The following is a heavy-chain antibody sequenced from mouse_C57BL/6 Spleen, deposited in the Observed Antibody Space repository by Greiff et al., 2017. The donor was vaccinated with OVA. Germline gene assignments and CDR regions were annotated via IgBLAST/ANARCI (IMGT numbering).Heavy chain of an antibody. CDR2: INPNNGGT. Sequence: EVQLQQSGPELVKPGASVKISCKASGYTFTDYYMNWVKQSHGKSLEWIGDINPNNGGTSYNQKFKGKATLTVDKSSSTAYMELRSLTSEDSAVYYCARYLYGSSDYYAMDYWGQGTSVTVSS. V-gene: IGHV1-26*01. D-gene: IGHD1-1*01. CDR1: GYTFTDYY. J-gene: IGHJ4*01. CDR3: ARYLYGSSDYYAMDY.